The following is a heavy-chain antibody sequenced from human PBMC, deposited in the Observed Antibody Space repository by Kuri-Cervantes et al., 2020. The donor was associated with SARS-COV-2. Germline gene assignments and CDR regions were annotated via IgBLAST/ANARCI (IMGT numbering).Heavy chain of an antibody. Sequence: SETLSLTCAVYGGSFSGYYWSWIRQPPGKGLEWIGEINHSGSTNYNPSLKSRVTISVDTSKNQFSLKLSSVTAADTAVYYCARDLDLYQLPPGFDYWGQGTLVTVSS. CDR2: INHSGST. D-gene: IGHD2-2*01. V-gene: IGHV4-34*01. CDR1: GGSFSGYY. CDR3: ARDLDLYQLPPGFDY. J-gene: IGHJ4*02.